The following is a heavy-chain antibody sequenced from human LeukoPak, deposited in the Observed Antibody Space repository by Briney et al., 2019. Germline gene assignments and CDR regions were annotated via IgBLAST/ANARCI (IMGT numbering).Heavy chain of an antibody. Sequence: TGGSLRLSCAASGFSFSSHTINWVRQAPGKGLEWVSSISSSGSSIYYADSLRGRFAISRDNAKNTVYLQMNSLRAEDTAVYYCARAMISGSDYWGQGTLVTVSS. V-gene: IGHV3-21*01. CDR3: ARAMISGSDY. CDR1: GFSFSSHT. CDR2: ISSSGSSI. D-gene: IGHD3-22*01. J-gene: IGHJ4*02.